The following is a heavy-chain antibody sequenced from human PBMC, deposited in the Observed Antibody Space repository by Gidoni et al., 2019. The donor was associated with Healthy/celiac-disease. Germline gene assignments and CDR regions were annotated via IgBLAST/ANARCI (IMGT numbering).Heavy chain of an antibody. CDR2: ISWDGGST. CDR3: AKDIGRSGNYYYGMDV. J-gene: IGHJ6*02. V-gene: IGHV3-43*01. CDR1: EFTLEDYT. Sequence: EVQLVESGGVVVQLGGSLGLPCAASEFTLEDYTMHWVRQAPGKGLEWVSLISWDGGSTYYADSVKGRFTISRDNSKNSLYLQMNSLRTEDTALYYCAKDIGRSGNYYYGMDVWGQGTTVTVSS. D-gene: IGHD3-3*01.